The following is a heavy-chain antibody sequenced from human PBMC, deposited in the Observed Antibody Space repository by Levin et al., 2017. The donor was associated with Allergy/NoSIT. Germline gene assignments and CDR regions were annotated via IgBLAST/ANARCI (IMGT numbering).Heavy chain of an antibody. CDR1: GFTFSSYG. V-gene: IGHV3-33*01. Sequence: GGSLRLSCAASGFTFSSYGMHWVRQAPGKGLEWVAVIWYDGSNKYYADSVKGRFTISRDNSKNTLYLQMNSLRAEDTAVYYCARDLPTVTPFDYWGQGTLVTVSS. CDR2: IWYDGSNK. CDR3: ARDLPTVTPFDY. D-gene: IGHD4-17*01. J-gene: IGHJ4*02.